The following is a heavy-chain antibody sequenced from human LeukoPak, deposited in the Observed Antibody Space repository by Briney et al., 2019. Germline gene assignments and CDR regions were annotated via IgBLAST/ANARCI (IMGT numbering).Heavy chain of an antibody. Sequence: GESLKISCKGSGYSFTSYWIGWVRQMPGKGLEWMGIIYPGDSDTRYSPSFQGQVTISADKSISTAYLQWSSLKASDTAMYYCARAPSIVGAAMTAFDIWGQGTMVSVSS. CDR2: IYPGDSDT. V-gene: IGHV5-51*01. J-gene: IGHJ3*02. CDR1: GYSFTSYW. D-gene: IGHD1-26*01. CDR3: ARAPSIVGAAMTAFDI.